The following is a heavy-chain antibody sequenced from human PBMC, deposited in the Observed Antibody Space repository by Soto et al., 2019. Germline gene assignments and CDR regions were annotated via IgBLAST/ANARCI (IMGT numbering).Heavy chain of an antibody. Sequence: SETLSLTCTVSVGSISSGDYYWSWIRQPPGKGLEWIGYIYYSGSTYYNPSLKSRVTISVDTSKNQFSLKLSSVTAADTAVYYCARVPVDTAMVDPWGQGTLVTVSS. CDR1: VGSISSGDYY. CDR2: IYYSGST. CDR3: ARVPVDTAMVDP. D-gene: IGHD5-18*01. J-gene: IGHJ5*02. V-gene: IGHV4-30-4*01.